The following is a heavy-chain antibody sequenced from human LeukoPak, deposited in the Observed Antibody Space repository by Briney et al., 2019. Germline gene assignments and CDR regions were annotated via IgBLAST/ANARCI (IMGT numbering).Heavy chain of an antibody. J-gene: IGHJ5*02. CDR3: ARGAVVVPAAMSGDNSFDP. Sequence: ASVKVSCKASGYTFTGYYMHWVRQAPGQGLEWMGWINPNSGGTNYAQKFQGRVTMTRDTSISTAYMELSRLRSDDTAVYYCARGAVVVPAAMSGDNSFDPWGQGTLVTVSS. CDR2: INPNSGGT. CDR1: GYTFTGYY. V-gene: IGHV1-2*02. D-gene: IGHD2-2*01.